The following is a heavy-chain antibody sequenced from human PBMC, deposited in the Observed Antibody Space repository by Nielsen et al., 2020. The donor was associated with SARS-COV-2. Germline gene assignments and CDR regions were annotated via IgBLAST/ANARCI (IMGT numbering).Heavy chain of an antibody. Sequence: GGSLRLSCTVSGFTFGTYTISWVRQPPGKGLQWVAGILGSGAATFYADSVKGRFTVSRDNSMNTVYLEMSRLRSEDTALYFCAKDRITDGLWEIDYWGQGTRVTVSS. J-gene: IGHJ4*02. CDR2: ILGSGAAT. V-gene: IGHV3-23*01. D-gene: IGHD1-14*01. CDR1: GFTFGTYT. CDR3: AKDRITDGLWEIDY.